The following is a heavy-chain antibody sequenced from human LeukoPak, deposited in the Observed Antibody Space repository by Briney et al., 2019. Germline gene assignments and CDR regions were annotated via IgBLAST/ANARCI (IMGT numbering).Heavy chain of an antibody. V-gene: IGHV1-2*02. CDR2: INPNSCGT. Sequence: ASVKVSCMASGYTFTGYYMHWVRQAAAQGVEWMGCINPNSCGTNNAQKFQGRVTITRDTSISKAYMELSRLRSDDTAVYYCARAAVAGMFHFDYWGQGTLVTVSS. CDR3: ARAAVAGMFHFDY. CDR1: GYTFTGYY. J-gene: IGHJ4*02. D-gene: IGHD6-19*01.